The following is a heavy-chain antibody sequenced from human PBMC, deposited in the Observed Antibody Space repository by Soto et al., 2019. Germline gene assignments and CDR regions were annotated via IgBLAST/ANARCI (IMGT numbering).Heavy chain of an antibody. CDR2: VSGRGGST. CDR3: AKDSTVTTSLYFYYYGFDV. Sequence: SLRLSCTASGFTFNHYAMSWVRQAPGKGLEWVSAVSGRGGSTKYADSVKGRFIISRDNSNSTLYLQMDSLRGEDTAVYYCAKDSTVTTSLYFYYYGFDVWGQGTTVTVYS. J-gene: IGHJ6*01. D-gene: IGHD4-17*01. CDR1: GFTFNHYA. V-gene: IGHV3-23*01.